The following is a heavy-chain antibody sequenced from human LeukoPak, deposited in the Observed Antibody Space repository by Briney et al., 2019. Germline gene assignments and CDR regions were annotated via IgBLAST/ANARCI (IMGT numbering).Heavy chain of an antibody. D-gene: IGHD6-13*01. J-gene: IGHJ4*02. CDR2: IYHSGST. CDR3: ARHGLAASGFFDY. V-gene: IGHV4-38-2*01. Sequence: SETLSLTCAVSGYPISSGYYWGWIRQPPGKGLEWIGSIYHSGSTYYNPSLKSRVTISVDTSKNQFSLKLSSVTAADTAVYYCARHGLAASGFFDYWGQGTLVTVSS. CDR1: GYPISSGYY.